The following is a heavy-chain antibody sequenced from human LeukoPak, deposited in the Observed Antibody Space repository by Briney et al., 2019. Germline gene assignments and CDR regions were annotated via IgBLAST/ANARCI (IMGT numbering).Heavy chain of an antibody. D-gene: IGHD2-2*01. J-gene: IGHJ6*03. Sequence: TGGSLRLSCAASGFTVSSNYMSWVRQAPGKGLEWVSVIYSGGSTYYADSVKGRFTISRDNSKNTLYLQMNSLRAEDTAVYYCAKDSDCSSTSCYGYYYYYMDVWGKGTTVTVSS. CDR2: IYSGGST. CDR1: GFTVSSNY. V-gene: IGHV3-53*01. CDR3: AKDSDCSSTSCYGYYYYYMDV.